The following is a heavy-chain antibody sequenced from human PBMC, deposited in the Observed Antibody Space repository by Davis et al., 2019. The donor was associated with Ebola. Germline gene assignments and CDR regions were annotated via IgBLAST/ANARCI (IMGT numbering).Heavy chain of an antibody. CDR3: AKYKSLYGGDSFDL. V-gene: IGHV7-4-1*02. CDR2: INTKTGNP. J-gene: IGHJ4*02. CDR1: GYTFASYA. D-gene: IGHD1-1*01. Sequence: ASVKVSCKASGYTFASYAMNWVRQAPGRGLEYMGWINTKTGNPTFAPGFTGRFVFSLDTSVNTAYLQISSLQAEDTAVYYCAKYKSLYGGDSFDLWGQGTLVTVSS.